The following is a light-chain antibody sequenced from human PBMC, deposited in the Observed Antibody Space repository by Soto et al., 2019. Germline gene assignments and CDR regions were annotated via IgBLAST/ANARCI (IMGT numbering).Light chain of an antibody. Sequence: DMEMTQSPSSLSASVGDRVTITCRASQSISNYLNWYQHKPGKVPKLLIYAASSLQSGVPTRFSGSGPGIDFTLTINSVQPEDFATYYCQQSYGTPLTFGGGTKIEIK. V-gene: IGKV1-39*01. J-gene: IGKJ4*01. CDR3: QQSYGTPLT. CDR1: QSISNY. CDR2: AAS.